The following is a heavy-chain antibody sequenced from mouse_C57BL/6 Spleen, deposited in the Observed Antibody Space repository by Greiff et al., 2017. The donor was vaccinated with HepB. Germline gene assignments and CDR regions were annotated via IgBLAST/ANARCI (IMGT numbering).Heavy chain of an antibody. CDR2: IRNKANGYTT. CDR3: ARKLGPYAMDY. J-gene: IGHJ4*01. D-gene: IGHD4-1*01. V-gene: IGHV7-3*01. CDR1: GFTFTDYY. Sequence: EVHLVESGGGLVQPGGSLSLSCAASGFTFTDYYMSWVRQPPGKALEWLGFIRNKANGYTTEYSASVKGRFTISRDNSQSILYLQMNALRAEDSATYYCARKLGPYAMDYWGQGTSVTVSS.